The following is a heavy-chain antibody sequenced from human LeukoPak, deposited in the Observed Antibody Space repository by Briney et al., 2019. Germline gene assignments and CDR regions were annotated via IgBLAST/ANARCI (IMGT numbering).Heavy chain of an antibody. CDR3: ARQSSGWFGY. V-gene: IGHV4-34*01. CDR1: GGSFSGHY. Sequence: SETLSLTCAVYGGSFSGHYWTWIRQPPGKGLEWIGEIHESGSTRYNPSLKSRVTISVDTSKNQFSLKLSSVTAADTAVYYCARQSSGWFGYWGQGTLVTVSS. CDR2: IHESGST. J-gene: IGHJ4*02. D-gene: IGHD6-19*01.